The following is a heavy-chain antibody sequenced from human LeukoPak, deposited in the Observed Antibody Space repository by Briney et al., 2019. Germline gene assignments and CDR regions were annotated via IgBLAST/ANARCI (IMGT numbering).Heavy chain of an antibody. CDR3: ARQGGLSVAGLVY. CDR2: IYYSGST. V-gene: IGHV4-59*08. D-gene: IGHD6-19*01. J-gene: IGHJ4*02. CDR1: GGSISSYY. Sequence: SETLSLTCTVSGGSISSYYWSWIRQPTGKGLECIGYIYYSGSTNYNPSLKSRVTISVDTSKNQFSLKLSSVTAADTAVYYCARQGGLSVAGLVYWGQGTLVTVAS.